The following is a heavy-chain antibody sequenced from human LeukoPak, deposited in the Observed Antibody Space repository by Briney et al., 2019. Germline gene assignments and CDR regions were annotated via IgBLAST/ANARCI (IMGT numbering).Heavy chain of an antibody. Sequence: ASVKVSCKASGYTFTSYYMHWVRQAPGQGLEWMGIINPSGGSTSYAQKFQGRVTMTRDTSTSTVHMELSSLRSEDTAVYYCASTVAGGYSLYYFDYWGQGTLVTVSS. D-gene: IGHD3-22*01. V-gene: IGHV1-46*03. J-gene: IGHJ4*02. CDR2: INPSGGST. CDR1: GYTFTSYY. CDR3: ASTVAGGYSLYYFDY.